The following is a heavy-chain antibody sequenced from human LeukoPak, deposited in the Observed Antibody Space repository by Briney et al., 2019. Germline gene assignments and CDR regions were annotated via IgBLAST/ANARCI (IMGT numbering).Heavy chain of an antibody. D-gene: IGHD5-18*01. CDR2: ISSSSYI. CDR3: ARDSEGGYSYGQTAGLDAFDI. J-gene: IGHJ3*02. V-gene: IGHV3-21*01. Sequence: GGSLRLSCAASGFTFSSYSMNWVRQAPGKGLEWVSSISSSSYIYYADSVKGRFTISRDNAKNSLYLQMNSLRAEDTAVYYCARDSEGGYSYGQTAGLDAFDIWGQGTMVTVSS. CDR1: GFTFSSYS.